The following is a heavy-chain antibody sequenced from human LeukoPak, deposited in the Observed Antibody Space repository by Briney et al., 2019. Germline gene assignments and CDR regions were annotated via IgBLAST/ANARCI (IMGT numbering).Heavy chain of an antibody. CDR2: IWYDGSNK. J-gene: IGHJ4*02. D-gene: IGHD2-2*01. V-gene: IGHV3-33*01. CDR1: GLTFSSYG. CDR3: ARDGFGSSTSCYYD. Sequence: GGSLRLSCAASGLTFSSYGMHWVLQAPGKGLEWVAVIWYDGSNKYYTDSVKGRFTISRDNSKNTLYLQMNSLRAEDTAVYYCARDGFGSSTSCYYDWGQGTLVTVSS.